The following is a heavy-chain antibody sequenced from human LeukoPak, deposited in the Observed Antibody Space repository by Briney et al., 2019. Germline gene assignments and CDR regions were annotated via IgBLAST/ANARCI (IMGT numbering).Heavy chain of an antibody. V-gene: IGHV3-43*02. J-gene: IGHJ5*01. D-gene: IGHD3-22*01. CDR2: NSGDGGST. CDR1: GFSFDDYA. Sequence: PGGSLRLSCAAPGFSFDDYAIHWVRQAPGKGLEWVSLNSGDGGSTFYADSVKGRFTISRDNSKNSLYLQMSSLRSEGTALYYCARESDSSGWYDSWGQGTLVTVSS. CDR3: ARESDSSGWYDS.